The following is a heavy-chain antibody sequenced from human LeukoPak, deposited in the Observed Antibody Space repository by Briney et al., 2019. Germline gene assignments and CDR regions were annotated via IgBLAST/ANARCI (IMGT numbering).Heavy chain of an antibody. CDR1: GFAFRSYG. V-gene: IGHV3-23*01. CDR2: ISGNGVGT. CDR3: AKRLWGSSGDNWFDP. J-gene: IGHJ5*02. D-gene: IGHD6-6*01. Sequence: GGSLRLSCAASGFAFRSYGMSWVRQAPGKGLEWVSAISGNGVGTYYADSVKGRFTISRDNSKNTLYLQMNNLRAEDTAVYYCAKRLWGSSGDNWFDPWGQGTLVTVSS.